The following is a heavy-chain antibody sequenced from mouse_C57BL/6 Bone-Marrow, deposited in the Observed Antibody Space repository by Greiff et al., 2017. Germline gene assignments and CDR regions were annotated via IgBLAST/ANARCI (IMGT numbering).Heavy chain of an antibody. J-gene: IGHJ3*01. V-gene: IGHV1-62-2*01. Sequence: QVQLQQSGAELVQPGASVKLSCKASGYTFTEYTIHWVKQRSGQGLEWIGWFYPGSGSIKYNENFKDKATLTAAKSSSTVYMERSRLTSEDSAVYFLARHESLYYYGSFAYWGQGTRVTVSA. D-gene: IGHD1-1*01. CDR1: GYTFTEYT. CDR2: FYPGSGSI. CDR3: ARHESLYYYGSFAY.